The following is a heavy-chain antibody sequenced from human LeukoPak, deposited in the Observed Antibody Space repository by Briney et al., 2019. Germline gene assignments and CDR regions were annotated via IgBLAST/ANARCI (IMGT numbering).Heavy chain of an antibody. CDR2: ISSSSSYI. Sequence: KPGGPLRLSCAASVFTFSSYSMNWVRQAPGEGLEWVSSISSSSSYIYYADSVKGRFTISRNNAKNSLYLQMNSLRAEDTAVYYCARGVRYYDSSGYYDYWGQGTLVTVSS. CDR3: ARGVRYYDSSGYYDY. J-gene: IGHJ4*02. V-gene: IGHV3-21*01. CDR1: VFTFSSYS. D-gene: IGHD3-22*01.